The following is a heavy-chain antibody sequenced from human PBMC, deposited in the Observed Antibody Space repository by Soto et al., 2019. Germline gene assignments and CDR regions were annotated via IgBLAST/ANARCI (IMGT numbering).Heavy chain of an antibody. CDR2: IYWDDAK. J-gene: IGHJ4*02. CDR1: GFSLSASGVG. D-gene: IGHD3-16*01. Sequence: QITLKESGPPLVKPTQTLTLTCTFSGFSLSASGVGVGWIRQPPGKALEWLAIIYWDDAKHYSPSLKSSLTTTKDPPKTQVVLKMTKMDPGDTATYYWAHKGGGDRILDYWGQGTLVTVSS. CDR3: AHKGGGDRILDY. V-gene: IGHV2-5*02.